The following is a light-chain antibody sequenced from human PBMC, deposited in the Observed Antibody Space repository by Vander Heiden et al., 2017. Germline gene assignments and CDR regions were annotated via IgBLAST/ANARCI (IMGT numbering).Light chain of an antibody. J-gene: IGLJ1*01. CDR2: DNN. V-gene: IGLV1-51*01. CDR3: GTWDSSLSNAV. CDR1: SSNIGKYY. Sequence: QTLFTQPPSLSAAPELKVNISCSGSSSNIGKYYVSWYQQVPGTAAKLLSYDNNKRPSGIPDRFSGSKSGTSATLGITGRQTGDEADYYCGTWDSSLSNAVFGTGTKVTVL.